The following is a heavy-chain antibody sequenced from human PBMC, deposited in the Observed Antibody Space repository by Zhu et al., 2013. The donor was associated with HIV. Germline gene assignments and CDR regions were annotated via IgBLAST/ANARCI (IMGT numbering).Heavy chain of an antibody. Sequence: VQLVQSGAEVKKPGASVKVSCKASGGTFSTYVINWVRQAPRQGLEWMGGIIPIFGTTNYAQKFQGRVTITADKSTSTVYMALSSLRSEDTAVYYCATSGATITNYYFDYWGQGTLVTVSS. D-gene: IGHD4-4*01. J-gene: IGHJ4*02. CDR1: GGTFSTYV. V-gene: IGHV1-69*06. CDR2: IIPIFGTT. CDR3: ATSGATITNYYFDY.